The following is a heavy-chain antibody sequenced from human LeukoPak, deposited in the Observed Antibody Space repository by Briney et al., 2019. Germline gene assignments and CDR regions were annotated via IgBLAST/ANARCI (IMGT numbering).Heavy chain of an antibody. D-gene: IGHD3-10*01. J-gene: IGHJ4*02. CDR1: GYTFTGYY. CDR2: INPNSGGT. CDR3: ARGGFGETIYDY. Sequence: GASVKVSCTASGYTFTGYYMHWVRQAPGQGLEWMGWINPNSGGTNYAQKLQGRVTMTTDTSTTTAYMELRSLRSDDTAVYYCARGGFGETIYDYWGQGTLVTVSS. V-gene: IGHV1-2*02.